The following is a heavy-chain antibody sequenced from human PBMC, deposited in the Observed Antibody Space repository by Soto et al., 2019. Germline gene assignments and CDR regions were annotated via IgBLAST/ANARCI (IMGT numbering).Heavy chain of an antibody. CDR3: ATEVVVISGQVFDY. J-gene: IGHJ4*02. V-gene: IGHV3-33*07. CDR2: IWYDGINK. CDR1: VFPIGREG. Sequence: GGTLRLGCAASVFPIGREGWYYVFQARGKGLEWVAVIWYDGINKYYADSVKGRFTISRDNSKNTLYLQMNSLRAEDTAVYYCATEVVVISGQVFDYWGQGTLVTVSA. D-gene: IGHD3-22*01.